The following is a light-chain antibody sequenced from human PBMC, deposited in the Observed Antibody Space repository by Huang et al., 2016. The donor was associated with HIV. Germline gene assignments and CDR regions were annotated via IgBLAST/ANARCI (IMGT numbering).Light chain of an antibody. V-gene: IGKV1-39*01. Sequence: DIQMTQSPSSLSASLGDRVTIPCRRSQRISSYLHWFQQKPGKAPKLLIHSTSSLQGGVASRFSGSGAGTHYTLTINSLQPEDSATYYCQQTYSTPKTFGQGTKLEIK. CDR2: STS. J-gene: IGKJ2*01. CDR3: QQTYSTPKT. CDR1: QRISSY.